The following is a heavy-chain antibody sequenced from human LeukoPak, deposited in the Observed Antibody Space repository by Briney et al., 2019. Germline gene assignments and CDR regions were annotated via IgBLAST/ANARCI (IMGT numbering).Heavy chain of an antibody. D-gene: IGHD3-10*01. Sequence: PSETLSLTCTVSGGSISSYYWSWIRQPPGKGLEWIGYIYYSGSTNYNPSLKSRVTISVDTSKNQFSLKLSSVTAADTAVYYCARRGTMVRGVIKCYYYYYMDVWGKGTTVTISS. CDR1: GGSISSYY. V-gene: IGHV4-59*12. CDR2: IYYSGST. J-gene: IGHJ6*03. CDR3: ARRGTMVRGVIKCYYYYYMDV.